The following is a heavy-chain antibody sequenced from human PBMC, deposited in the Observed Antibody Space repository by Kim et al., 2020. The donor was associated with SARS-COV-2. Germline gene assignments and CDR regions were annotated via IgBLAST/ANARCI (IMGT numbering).Heavy chain of an antibody. CDR3: ARHFGDSSDFYNFDY. J-gene: IGHJ4*02. CDR2: LNPAGAT. V-gene: IGHV4-4*08. D-gene: IGHD2-21*01. Sequence: SETLSLTCSVSGVSISQSHWSWIRQAPGKGLEWIGYLNPAGATNYNPSLWSRVSISADTSNNQVSLRVTSVNGADTAVYCCARHFGDSSDFYNFDYWGQG. CDR1: GVSISQSH.